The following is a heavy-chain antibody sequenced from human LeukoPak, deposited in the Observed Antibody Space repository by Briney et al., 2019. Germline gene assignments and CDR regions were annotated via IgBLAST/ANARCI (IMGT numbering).Heavy chain of an antibody. CDR1: GYAFTGYY. CDR3: ARQWLVSPVGFDP. Sequence: GASVKVSCKASGYAFTGYYMHWVRQAPGQGLEWMGWINPNSGGTNHAQKFQGRVTMTRDTSISTAYMELSRLRSDDTAVNYCARQWLVSPVGFDPWGQGTLVTVSS. D-gene: IGHD6-19*01. CDR2: INPNSGGT. J-gene: IGHJ5*02. V-gene: IGHV1-2*02.